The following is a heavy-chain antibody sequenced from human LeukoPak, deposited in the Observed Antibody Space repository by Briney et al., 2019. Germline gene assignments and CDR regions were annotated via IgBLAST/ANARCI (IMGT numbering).Heavy chain of an antibody. V-gene: IGHV4-59*08. Sequence: SETQSLTCTVSGGSISSYDWSWIRQPPGKGLEWIGYIYYTGSTDYNPSLKSRVTISVDTSKSQFSLILSSVTAADTAMYYCARHPGGVVGASFYYGMDTWGQGTTVTVSS. J-gene: IGHJ6*02. CDR2: IYYTGST. D-gene: IGHD2-15*01. CDR3: ARHPGGVVGASFYYGMDT. CDR1: GGSISSYD.